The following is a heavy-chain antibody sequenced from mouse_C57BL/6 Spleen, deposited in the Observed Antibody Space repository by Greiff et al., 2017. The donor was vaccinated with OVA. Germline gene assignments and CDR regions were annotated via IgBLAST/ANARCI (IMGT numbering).Heavy chain of an antibody. V-gene: IGHV3-6*01. Sequence: EVKLVESGPGLVKPSQSLSLTCSVTGYSITSGYYWNWIRQFPGNKLEWMGYISYDGSNNYNPSLKNRISITRDTSKNQFFLKLNSVTTEDTATDYCARRGGSSYWYFDVWGTGTTVTVSS. J-gene: IGHJ1*03. CDR3: ARRGGSSYWYFDV. CDR1: GYSITSGYY. CDR2: ISYDGSN. D-gene: IGHD1-1*01.